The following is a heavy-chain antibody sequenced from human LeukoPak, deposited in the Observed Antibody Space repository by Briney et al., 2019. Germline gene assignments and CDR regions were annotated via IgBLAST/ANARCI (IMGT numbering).Heavy chain of an antibody. CDR1: GGSISSSSYY. Sequence: SETLSLTCTVSGGSISSSSYYWGWIRQPPGKGLEWIGEIYHSGSTNYNPSLKSRVTISVDKSKNQFSLKLSSVTAADTAVYYCARGEEPWGQGTLVTVSS. CDR2: IYHSGST. V-gene: IGHV4-39*07. CDR3: ARGEEP. J-gene: IGHJ5*02.